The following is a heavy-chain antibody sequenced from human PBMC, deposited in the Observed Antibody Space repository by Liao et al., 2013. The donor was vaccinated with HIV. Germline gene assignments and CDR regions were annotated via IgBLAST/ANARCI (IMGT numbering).Heavy chain of an antibody. CDR3: ARDRRIAAINNYFDY. Sequence: QVQLQQWGAGLLKPSETLSLTCAVYGGSFSGYYWSWIRQPAGKGLEWIGRIYTSGSTNYNPSLKSRVTISVDTSKNQFSLKLSSVTAADTAVYYCARDRRIAAINNYFDYWAREPWSPSPQ. CDR1: GGSFSGYY. CDR2: IYTSGST. J-gene: IGHJ4*02. V-gene: IGHV4-59*10. D-gene: IGHD6-25*01.